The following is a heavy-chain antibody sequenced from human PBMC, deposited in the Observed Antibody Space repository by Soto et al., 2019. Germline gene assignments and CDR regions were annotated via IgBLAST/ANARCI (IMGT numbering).Heavy chain of an antibody. CDR3: ASSGEDYYGMDV. CDR1: GGSFSGYY. CDR2: INHSGST. J-gene: IGHJ6*02. D-gene: IGHD7-27*01. Sequence: SETLSLTCAVYGGSFSGYYWSWIRQPPGKGLEWIGEINHSGSTNYNPSLKSRVTISVDTSKNQFSLKLSSVTAADTAVYYCASSGEDYYGMDVWGQGTTVTVSS. V-gene: IGHV4-34*01.